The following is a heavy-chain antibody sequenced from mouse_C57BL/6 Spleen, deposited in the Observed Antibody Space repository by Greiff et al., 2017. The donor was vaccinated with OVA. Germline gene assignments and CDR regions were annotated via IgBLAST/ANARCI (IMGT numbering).Heavy chain of an antibody. CDR1: GYTFTSYW. CDR2: IDPSDSYT. J-gene: IGHJ2*01. CDR3: ARSYLLGYFDY. Sequence: VQLQQPGAELVRPGTSVKLSCKASGYTFTSYWMHWVKQRPGQGLEWIGVIDPSDSYTNYNQKFKGKATLTVDTSSSTAYMQLSSLTSEDSAVYYCARSYLLGYFDYWGQGTTLTVSS. V-gene: IGHV1-59*01.